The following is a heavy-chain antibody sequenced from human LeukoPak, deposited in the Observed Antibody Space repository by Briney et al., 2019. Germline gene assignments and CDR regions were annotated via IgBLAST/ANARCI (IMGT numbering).Heavy chain of an antibody. CDR1: GFTFRSYG. J-gene: IGHJ4*02. Sequence: GGSLRLSCAASGFTFRSYGMHWVRQAPGKGLEWVAIISDDGNNKGYADSVTGRFTISRDNSKNTLSLQMNSLTAEDTAVYYCAKDRGTIFNVLNYHFDLWGQGVLVTVSS. CDR3: AKDRGTIFNVLNYHFDL. D-gene: IGHD3-3*01. V-gene: IGHV3-30*02. CDR2: ISDDGNNK.